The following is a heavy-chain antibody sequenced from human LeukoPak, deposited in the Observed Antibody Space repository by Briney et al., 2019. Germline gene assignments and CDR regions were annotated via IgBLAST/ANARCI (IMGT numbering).Heavy chain of an antibody. CDR2: IYYSGST. CDR1: GGSISSYY. Sequence: SETLSLTCTVSGGSISSYYWSWIRQPPGKGLEWIGYIYYSGSTNYNPSLKSRVTISVDTSKNQFSLKLSSVTAADTAVYYCARDGRGSSGYYDYWGQGTLVTVSS. CDR3: ARDGRGSSGYYDY. D-gene: IGHD3-22*01. V-gene: IGHV4-59*01. J-gene: IGHJ4*02.